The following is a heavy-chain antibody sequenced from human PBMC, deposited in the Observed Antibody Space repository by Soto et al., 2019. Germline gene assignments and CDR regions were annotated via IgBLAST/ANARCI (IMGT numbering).Heavy chain of an antibody. D-gene: IGHD3-22*01. CDR2: IYYSGST. V-gene: IGHV4-59*01. Sequence: PSETLSLTCTVSGGSISSYYWSWIRQPPGKGLEWIGYIYYSGSTNYNPSLKSRVTISVDTSKNQFSLKLSSVTAADTAVYYCARAGNYYYDSSGYYYEAAFDIWGQGTMVTVSS. CDR3: ARAGNYYYDSSGYYYEAAFDI. CDR1: GGSISSYY. J-gene: IGHJ3*02.